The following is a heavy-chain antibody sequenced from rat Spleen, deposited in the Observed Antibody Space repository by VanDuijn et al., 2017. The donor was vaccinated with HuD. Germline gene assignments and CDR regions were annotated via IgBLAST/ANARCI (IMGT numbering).Heavy chain of an antibody. CDR2: IIYDGSST. V-gene: IGHV5-7*01. CDR3: VRHGDRHSFAAFDY. J-gene: IGHJ2*01. CDR1: GFTFSDYA. D-gene: IGHD1-11*01. Sequence: EVQLVESGGGLVQPGRSMKLSCAASGFTFSDYAMAWVRQSPEKGLEWVATIIYDGSSTYYRDSVKGRFTISRDNAKSTLYLQMDSLRSEDTATYYCVRHGDRHSFAAFDYWGQGVMVTVSS.